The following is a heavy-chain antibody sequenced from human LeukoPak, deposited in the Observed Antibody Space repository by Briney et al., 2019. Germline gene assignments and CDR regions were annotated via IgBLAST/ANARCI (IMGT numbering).Heavy chain of an antibody. J-gene: IGHJ4*02. Sequence: GRSLGLSCAASGFTFSSYGMHWVRQAPGKGLEWVAVISYDGSNKYYADSVKGRFTISRDNSKNTLYLQMNSLRAEDTAVYYCAKDWTGYSYGATSDYWGQGTLVTVSS. CDR3: AKDWTGYSYGATSDY. CDR1: GFTFSSYG. D-gene: IGHD5-18*01. V-gene: IGHV3-30*18. CDR2: ISYDGSNK.